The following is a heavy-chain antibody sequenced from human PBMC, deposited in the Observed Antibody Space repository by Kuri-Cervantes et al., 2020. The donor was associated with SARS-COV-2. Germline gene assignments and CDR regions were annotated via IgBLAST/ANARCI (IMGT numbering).Heavy chain of an antibody. CDR3: ARDYYGSGSYYPPQYYGMDV. D-gene: IGHD3-10*01. Sequence: ASVKVSCKASGYTFTSYGISWVRQAPGQGLEWMGWISAYNGNTNYAQKLQGRVTITRDTSASTAYMELSSLRSEDTAVYYCARDYYGSGSYYPPQYYGMDVWGQGTTVTVSS. CDR1: GYTFTSYG. V-gene: IGHV1-18*01. CDR2: ISAYNGNT. J-gene: IGHJ6*02.